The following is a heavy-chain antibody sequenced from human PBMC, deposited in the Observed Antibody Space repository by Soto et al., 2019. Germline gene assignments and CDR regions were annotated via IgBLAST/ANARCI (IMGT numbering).Heavy chain of an antibody. J-gene: IGHJ4*02. CDR1: GFTFSSYW. CDR2: INSDGSST. Sequence: EVRLVESGGGLVQPGGSLRLSCAASGFTFSSYWMHWVRQAPGKGLVWVSRINSDGSSTSYADSVKGRFTISRDNAKNTLYLQMNSLRAEDTAVYYCARERGKAAAVHFDYWGQGTLVTVSS. V-gene: IGHV3-74*01. CDR3: ARERGKAAAVHFDY. D-gene: IGHD6-13*01.